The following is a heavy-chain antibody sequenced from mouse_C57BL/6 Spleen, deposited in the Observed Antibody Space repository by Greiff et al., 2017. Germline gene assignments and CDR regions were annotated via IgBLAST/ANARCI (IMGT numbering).Heavy chain of an antibody. CDR1: GYTFTDYN. CDR2: INPNNGGT. CDR3: ARRDAMDY. V-gene: IGHV1-18*01. Sequence: VQLKESGPELVKPGASVKIPCTASGYTFTDYNMDWVKQSHGKSLEWIGDINPNNGGTIYNQKFKGKATLTVDKSSSTAYMELRSLTSEDTAVYYCARRDAMDYWGQGTSVTVSS. J-gene: IGHJ4*01.